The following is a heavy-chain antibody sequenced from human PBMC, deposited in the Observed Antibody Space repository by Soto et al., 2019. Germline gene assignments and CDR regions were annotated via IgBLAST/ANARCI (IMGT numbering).Heavy chain of an antibody. CDR2: IYYSGNA. V-gene: IGHV4-39*01. CDR3: ATHLDGGYYVPFDY. D-gene: IGHD3-22*01. CDR1: GGSISSSSYY. J-gene: IGHJ4*02. Sequence: QLQLQESGPGLVKPSETLSLTCTVSGGSISSSSYYWGWIRQPPGKGLEWIGTIYYSGNAYYNPSLKSRVTISVVTSKNQFSLKLSSVTAADTAVYYCATHLDGGYYVPFDYWDQGTLVTVSS.